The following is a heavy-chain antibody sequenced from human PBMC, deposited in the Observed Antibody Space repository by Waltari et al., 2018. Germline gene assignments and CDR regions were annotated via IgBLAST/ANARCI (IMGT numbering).Heavy chain of an antibody. Sequence: LVESGGGLVKPGGSLRLSCVVSGFTFSGYEMHWIRQAPGKGLEWVSVISQSGGTTYYSDSVKGRFTSSRDNAKNSLFLQMNSLRAEDTAVYYCTRGLEGGFDFWGLGLRVTVSS. CDR3: TRGLEGGFDF. D-gene: IGHD3-16*01. V-gene: IGHV3-48*03. J-gene: IGHJ3*01. CDR2: ISQSGGTT. CDR1: GFTFSGYE.